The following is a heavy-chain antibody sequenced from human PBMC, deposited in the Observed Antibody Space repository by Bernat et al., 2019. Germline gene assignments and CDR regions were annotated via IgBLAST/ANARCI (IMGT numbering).Heavy chain of an antibody. Sequence: QVQLVESGGGVVQPGRSLRLSCAASGFTFSSYGMHWVRQAPGKGLEWVAVISYDGSNKYYADSVKGRFTISRDNSKNTLYLQMNSLRAEDTAVYYCAKGPGYCSGGSCSPRWFYFDYWGQGTLVTVSS. CDR3: AKGPGYCSGGSCSPRWFYFDY. D-gene: IGHD2-15*01. J-gene: IGHJ4*02. CDR1: GFTFSSYG. CDR2: ISYDGSNK. V-gene: IGHV3-33*05.